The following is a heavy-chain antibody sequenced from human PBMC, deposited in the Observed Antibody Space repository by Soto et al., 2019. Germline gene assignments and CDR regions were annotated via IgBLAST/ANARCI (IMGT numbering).Heavy chain of an antibody. CDR1: GYTFTGYY. Sequence: QVQLVQSGAEVKKPGASVKVSCKTSGYTFTGYYIYWVRQAPGQGLEWMGWIKPHSGGTDSSQKFQGRVTMNRDTSISTAYMELSRLRSDDTAVYYCAGTSCSSTTCPNTYWGQGTLVTVSS. D-gene: IGHD2-2*01. CDR2: IKPHSGGT. V-gene: IGHV1-2*02. J-gene: IGHJ4*02. CDR3: AGTSCSSTTCPNTY.